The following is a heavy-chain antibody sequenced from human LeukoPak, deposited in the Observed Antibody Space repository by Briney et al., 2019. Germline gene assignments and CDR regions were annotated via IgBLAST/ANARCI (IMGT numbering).Heavy chain of an antibody. CDR1: GYTFTSYA. CDR3: ATAVDYDFWSGYYY. V-gene: IGHV1-3*01. J-gene: IGHJ4*02. D-gene: IGHD3-3*01. CDR2: INAGNGNT. Sequence: ASVKVSCKASGYTFTSYAMHWVRQAPGQRLEWMGWINAGNGNTKYSQKFQGRVTITRDTSTDTAYMELSSLRSEDTAVYYCATAVDYDFWSGYYYWGQGTLVTVSS.